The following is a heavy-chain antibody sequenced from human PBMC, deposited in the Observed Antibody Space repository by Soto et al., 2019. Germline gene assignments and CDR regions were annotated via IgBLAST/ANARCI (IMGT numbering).Heavy chain of an antibody. J-gene: IGHJ3*02. CDR2: IFSNDEK. V-gene: IGHV2-26*01. D-gene: IGHD6-19*01. CDR3: AQWLDPGGRYAFDI. Sequence: QVTLKESGPVLVKPTETLTLSCTVSGFSLSNARMGVSWIRQPPGKALEWLAHIFSNDEKSYSTSLKSRLTISNDTSKSQVVLTMTSMDPVDTATYYCAQWLDPGGRYAFDIWGQGTMVTVSS. CDR1: GFSLSNARMG.